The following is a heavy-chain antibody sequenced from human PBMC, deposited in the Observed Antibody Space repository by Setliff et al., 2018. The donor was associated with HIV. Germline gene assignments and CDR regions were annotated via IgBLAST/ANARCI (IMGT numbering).Heavy chain of an antibody. CDR3: ARGRKRDGYNFYYNYMDV. V-gene: IGHV4-59*12. Sequence: SETLSLTCTVSGGSISSYYWSWIRQPPGKGLEWIGYIYYSGSTNYNPSLKSRVTISVDTSKNQFSLKLSSVTAADTAVYYCARGRKRDGYNFYYNYMDVWDKGTTVTVSS. CDR1: GGSISSYY. J-gene: IGHJ6*03. D-gene: IGHD5-12*01. CDR2: IYYSGST.